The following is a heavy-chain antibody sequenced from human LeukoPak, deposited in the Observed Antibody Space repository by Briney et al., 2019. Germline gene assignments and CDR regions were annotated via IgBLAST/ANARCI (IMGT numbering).Heavy chain of an antibody. CDR2: IIPILGIA. Sequence: SVKVSCKASGGTFSSYAISWVRQAPGQGLEWMGRIIPILGIANYAQKFQGRVTITADKSTSTAYMELSSLRSEDTAVYYCARDWDSGYDGCIGYWGQGTLVTVSS. J-gene: IGHJ4*02. CDR3: ARDWDSGYDGCIGY. CDR1: GGTFSSYA. D-gene: IGHD5-12*01. V-gene: IGHV1-69*04.